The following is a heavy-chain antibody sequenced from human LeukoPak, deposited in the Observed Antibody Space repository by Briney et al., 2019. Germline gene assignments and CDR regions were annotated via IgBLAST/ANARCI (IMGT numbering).Heavy chain of an antibody. J-gene: IGHJ4*02. Sequence: GGSLRLSCAASGFTFSDYYMSWIRQAPGKGLEWVSSISSSSSYIYYADSVKGRFTISRDNAKNSLYLQMNSLRAEDTAVYYCASGYDILTGHIDYWGQGTLVTVSS. CDR1: GFTFSDYY. V-gene: IGHV3-11*06. CDR2: ISSSSSYI. CDR3: ASGYDILTGHIDY. D-gene: IGHD3-9*01.